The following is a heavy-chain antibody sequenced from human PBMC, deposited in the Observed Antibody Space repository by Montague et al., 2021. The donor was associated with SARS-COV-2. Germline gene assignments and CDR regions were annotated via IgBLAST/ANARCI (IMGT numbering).Heavy chain of an antibody. CDR1: RGPFSNYY. Sequence: SETLSLTCAVSRGPFSNYYWTWVRQAPGKGLIWIGEINQDGTSNYNPSLKSRVTLSIDTSKNQISLKVTSVTAGDTAVYYCARGRPVRMTMRHFERTSSGALDMWGQGTPVIVSS. V-gene: IGHV4-34*01. J-gene: IGHJ3*02. D-gene: IGHD3-9*01. CDR3: ARGRPVRMTMRHFERTSSGALDM. CDR2: INQDGTS.